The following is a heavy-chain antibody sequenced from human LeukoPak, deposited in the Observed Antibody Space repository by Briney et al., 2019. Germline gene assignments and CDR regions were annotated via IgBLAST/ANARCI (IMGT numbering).Heavy chain of an antibody. CDR1: GFSFSNYA. CDR3: TTDFWSGYYFFADV. J-gene: IGHJ6*02. Sequence: TGGSLRLSCSASGFSFSNYAMSWVRQAPGKGLEWVGRIKSKTDGGTTDYAAPVKGRFTISRDDSNNTLYLQMNSLKTEDTAMYYCTTDFWSGYYFFADVWGQGTTVTVSS. CDR2: IKSKTDGGTT. D-gene: IGHD3-3*01. V-gene: IGHV3-15*01.